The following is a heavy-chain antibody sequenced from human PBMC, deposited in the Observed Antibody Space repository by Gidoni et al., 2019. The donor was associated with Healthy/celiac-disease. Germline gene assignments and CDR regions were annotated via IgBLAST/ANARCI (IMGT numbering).Heavy chain of an antibody. CDR2: INHSGST. D-gene: IGHD3-22*01. Sequence: QVQLQQWGAGLFKPSETLSLTCAVYGGSFSGYYWSWIRQPPGKGLEWIGEINHSGSTNYNPSLKSRVTISVDTSKNQFSLKLSSVTAADTAVYYCARDRLSYDSSVFSTTPGRRFDYWGQGTLVTVSS. V-gene: IGHV4-34*01. CDR1: GGSFSGYY. J-gene: IGHJ4*02. CDR3: ARDRLSYDSSVFSTTPGRRFDY.